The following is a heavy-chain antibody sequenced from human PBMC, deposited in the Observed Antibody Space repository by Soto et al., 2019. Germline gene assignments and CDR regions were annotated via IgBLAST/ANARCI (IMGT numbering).Heavy chain of an antibody. CDR2: INPSGGST. D-gene: IGHD6-13*01. Sequence: GASVKVSCKASGYTFTSYYMHWVRQAPGQGLEWMGIINPSGGSTSYAQKFQGRVTMTRDTSTSTVYMELSSLRSDDTAVYYCARVVEQQLVDYYYYGMDVWGQGTTVTVSS. CDR3: ARVVEQQLVDYYYYGMDV. V-gene: IGHV1-46*01. J-gene: IGHJ6*02. CDR1: GYTFTSYY.